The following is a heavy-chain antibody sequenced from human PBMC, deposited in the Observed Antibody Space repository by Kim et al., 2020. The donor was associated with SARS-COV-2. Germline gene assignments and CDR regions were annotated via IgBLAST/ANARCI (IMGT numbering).Heavy chain of an antibody. D-gene: IGHD1-20*01. Sequence: GGSLRLSCAASGFTFSSYAMHWVRQAPGKGLEWVAVTSYDGSNKYYADSVKGRFTISRDNSKNTLYLQMNSLRGEDTAVYYCARDATTFITGHIDYWGQGTLVTVSS. CDR2: TSYDGSNK. V-gene: IGHV3-30-3*01. J-gene: IGHJ4*02. CDR3: ARDATTFITGHIDY. CDR1: GFTFSSYA.